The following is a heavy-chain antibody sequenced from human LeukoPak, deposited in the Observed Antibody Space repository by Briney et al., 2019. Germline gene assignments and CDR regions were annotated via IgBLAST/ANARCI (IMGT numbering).Heavy chain of an antibody. CDR3: ARVQGSVVAAFYYYYGMDV. V-gene: IGHV4-39*07. Sequence: SETLSLTCSVSGGSISSSRYYWGWIRQPPGKGLEWIGEINHSGSTNYNPSLKSRVTISVDTSKNQFSLKLSSVTAADTAVYYCARVQGSVVAAFYYYYGMDVWGQGTTVTVSS. CDR2: INHSGST. D-gene: IGHD2-15*01. J-gene: IGHJ6*02. CDR1: GGSISSSRYY.